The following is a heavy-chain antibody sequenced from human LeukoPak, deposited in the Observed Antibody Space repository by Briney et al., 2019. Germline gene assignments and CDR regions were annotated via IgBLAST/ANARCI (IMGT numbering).Heavy chain of an antibody. CDR1: GLSFSSYG. D-gene: IGHD3-22*01. CDR3: AKGSYYYDSTGYSPAPGD. V-gene: IGHV3-23*01. J-gene: IGHJ4*02. CDR2: ISGNGASI. Sequence: PGESLRLSCAASGLSFSSYGMSWVRQAPGQGLEWVSSISGNGASIYYADSVKGRFTISRDNSKNTLHLQMNSLRAEDTAVYFCAKGSYYYDSTGYSPAPGDWGQGTLVTVSS.